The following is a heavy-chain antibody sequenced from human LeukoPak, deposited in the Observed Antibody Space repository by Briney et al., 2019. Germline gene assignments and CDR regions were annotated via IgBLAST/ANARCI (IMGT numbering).Heavy chain of an antibody. J-gene: IGHJ4*02. CDR1: GFTFSSYE. V-gene: IGHV3-48*03. CDR3: ARGPRYSSSLYYFDY. Sequence: GGSLRLSCAASGFTFSSYEMNWVRQAPGKGLEWVSYISSSGSTIYYADSVKGRFTISRDNAKNSLYLQMNSLRAEDTAVYYCARGPRYSSSLYYFDYWGQGTLVTVSS. CDR2: ISSSGSTI. D-gene: IGHD6-13*01.